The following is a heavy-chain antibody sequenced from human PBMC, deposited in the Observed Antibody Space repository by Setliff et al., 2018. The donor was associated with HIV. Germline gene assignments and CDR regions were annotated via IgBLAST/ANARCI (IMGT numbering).Heavy chain of an antibody. CDR2: SHNNGNT. CDR3: AICGGDCYSLDY. D-gene: IGHD2-21*02. V-gene: IGHV4-59*08. J-gene: IGHJ4*02. CDR1: GGSISSYY. Sequence: PSETLSLTCTVSGGSISSYYWSWIRQPPGEGLEWIGYSHNNGNTHYNPSLKSRVTISVDTSKNTSSLKLSSVAAADTAVYYCAICGGDCYSLDYWGQGTLVTVSS.